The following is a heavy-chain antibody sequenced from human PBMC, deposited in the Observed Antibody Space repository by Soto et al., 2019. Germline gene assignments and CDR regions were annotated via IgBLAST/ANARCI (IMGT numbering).Heavy chain of an antibody. CDR3: ARVVGYGDYVFDY. CDR2: IKQDGSEK. CDR1: GFTFSSYW. Sequence: GGSLRLSCAASGFTFSSYWMSWVRQAPGKGLEWVANIKQDGSEKYYVDSVKGRFTISRDNAKNSLYLQMNSLRAEDTAVYYCARVVGYGDYVFDYWGQGTLVTVSS. J-gene: IGHJ4*02. D-gene: IGHD4-17*01. V-gene: IGHV3-7*01.